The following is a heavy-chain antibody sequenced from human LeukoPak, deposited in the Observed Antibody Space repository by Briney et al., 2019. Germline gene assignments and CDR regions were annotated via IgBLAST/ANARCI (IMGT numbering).Heavy chain of an antibody. V-gene: IGHV3-48*03. CDR1: GFTFSSYE. CDR2: ISSSGSTI. CDR3: ARDIAAAAPTAGG. Sequence: GGSLRLSCAAPGFTFSSYEMNWVRQAPGKGLEWVSYISSSGSTIYYADSVKGRFTISRDNAKNSLYLQMNSLRAEDTAVYYCARDIAAAAPTAGGWGQGTLVTVSS. J-gene: IGHJ4*02. D-gene: IGHD6-13*01.